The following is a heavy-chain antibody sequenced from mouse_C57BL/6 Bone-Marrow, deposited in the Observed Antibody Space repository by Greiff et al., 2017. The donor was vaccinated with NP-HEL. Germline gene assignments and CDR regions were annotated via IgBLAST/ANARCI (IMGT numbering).Heavy chain of an antibody. Sequence: EVQLVESGGGLVKPGGSLKLSCAASGFTFSSYAMSWVRQTPEKRLEWVATISDGGSYTYYPDNVKGRFTISRDNAKNNLYLEMTYLKFENTAMYYCATDGPLYYYGSSLFAYGGHGTLVTVSA. V-gene: IGHV5-4*01. CDR1: GFTFSSYA. CDR3: ATDGPLYYYGSSLFAY. CDR2: ISDGGSYT. D-gene: IGHD1-1*01. J-gene: IGHJ3*01.